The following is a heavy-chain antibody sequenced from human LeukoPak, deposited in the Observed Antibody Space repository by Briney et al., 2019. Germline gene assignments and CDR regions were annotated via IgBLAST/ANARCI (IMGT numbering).Heavy chain of an antibody. CDR2: IFAGGST. J-gene: IGHJ2*01. Sequence: GGSQRLSCAVSGLTVGSTYMSWVRQAPGKGLEWVSIIFAGGSTYHADSVKGRFTISRDNSKNTLYLQMNSLRAEDTAVYYCARDLAAAGNFDLWGRGTRVTVSS. CDR3: ARDLAAAGNFDL. D-gene: IGHD6-13*01. V-gene: IGHV3-53*05. CDR1: GLTVGSTY.